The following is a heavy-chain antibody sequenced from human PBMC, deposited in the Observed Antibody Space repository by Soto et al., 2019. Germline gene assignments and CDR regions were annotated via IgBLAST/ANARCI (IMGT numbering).Heavy chain of an antibody. CDR3: ASGMVRGVIITDLSAFDI. D-gene: IGHD3-10*01. CDR2: ISSSSSTI. V-gene: IGHV3-48*01. CDR1: GFTFSSYS. Sequence: GGSLRLSCAASGFTFSSYSMNWVRQAPGKGLEWVSYISSSSSTIYYADSVKGRFTISRDNAKNSLYLQMNSLRAEDTAVYYCASGMVRGVIITDLSAFDIWGQGTMVTVSS. J-gene: IGHJ3*02.